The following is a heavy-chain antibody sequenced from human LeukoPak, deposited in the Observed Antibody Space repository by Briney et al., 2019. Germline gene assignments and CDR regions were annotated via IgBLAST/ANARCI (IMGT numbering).Heavy chain of an antibody. J-gene: IGHJ4*02. D-gene: IGHD4-11*01. Sequence: ASVKVSCKTSGYAFASYGISRVRQAPGQGLEWMGWISAYNGNTNYAQKLQGRVTMTTDTSTSTAYMELRSLRSDDTAVYYCATVELSTDYSNYAYYFDYWGQGTLVTVSS. V-gene: IGHV1-18*01. CDR1: GYAFASYG. CDR3: ATVELSTDYSNYAYYFDY. CDR2: ISAYNGNT.